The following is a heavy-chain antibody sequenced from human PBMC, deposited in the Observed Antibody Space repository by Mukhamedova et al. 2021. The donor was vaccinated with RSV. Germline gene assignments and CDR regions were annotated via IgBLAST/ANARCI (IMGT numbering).Heavy chain of an antibody. D-gene: IGHD1-1*01. Sequence: QSPGHGLQWVAYITSSSNYVIYGDSVKGRFTISRDNAKNSLYLQMDSLRVEDTAIYYCARVNDADQGDALDLWGQGTMVTVSA. V-gene: IGHV3-11*05. CDR2: ITSSSNYV. J-gene: IGHJ3*01. CDR3: ARVNDADQGDALDL.